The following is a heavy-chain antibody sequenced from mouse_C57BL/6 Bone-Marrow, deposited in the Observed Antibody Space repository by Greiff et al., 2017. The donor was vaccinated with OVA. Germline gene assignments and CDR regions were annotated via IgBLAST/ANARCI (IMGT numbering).Heavy chain of an antibody. CDR2: ISSGSSTI. V-gene: IGHV5-17*01. D-gene: IGHD2-1*01. J-gene: IGHJ4*01. CDR1: GFTFSDYG. CDR3: ASYGNYVAYAMDY. Sequence: EVKLVESGGGLVKPGGSLKLSCAASGFTFSDYGMHWVRQAPEKGLECVAYISSGSSTIYYADTVKGRFTISRDNAKNTLFLQMTSLRSEDTAMYYCASYGNYVAYAMDYWGQGTSVTVSS.